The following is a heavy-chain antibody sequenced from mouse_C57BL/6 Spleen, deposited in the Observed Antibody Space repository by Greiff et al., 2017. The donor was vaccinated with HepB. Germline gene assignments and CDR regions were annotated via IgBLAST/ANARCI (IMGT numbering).Heavy chain of an antibody. J-gene: IGHJ3*01. CDR1: GYAFSSYW. V-gene: IGHV1-80*01. CDR2: IYPGDGDT. D-gene: IGHD1-1*01. CDR3: ARSDYGKGFAY. Sequence: VKLMESGAELVKPGASVKISCKASGYAFSSYWMNWVKQRPGKGLEWIGQIYPGDGDTNYNGKFKGKATLTADKSSSTAYMQLSSLTSEDSAVYFCARSDYGKGFAYWGQGTLVTVSA.